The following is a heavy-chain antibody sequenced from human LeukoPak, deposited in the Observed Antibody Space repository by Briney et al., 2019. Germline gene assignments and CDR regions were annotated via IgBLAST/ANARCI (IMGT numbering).Heavy chain of an antibody. Sequence: GGSLRLSCATSGFSFSNYVMSWVRQAPGRGLEWVSLIQANGDNTYYSDSAKGRFAISRDKSDNTPYLQMNSLRVEDTAVYYCAKDLGDSRAYPILDVWGQGTMITVSS. J-gene: IGHJ3*01. V-gene: IGHV3-23*01. CDR1: GFSFSNYV. D-gene: IGHD3-16*01. CDR3: AKDLGDSRAYPILDV. CDR2: IQANGDNT.